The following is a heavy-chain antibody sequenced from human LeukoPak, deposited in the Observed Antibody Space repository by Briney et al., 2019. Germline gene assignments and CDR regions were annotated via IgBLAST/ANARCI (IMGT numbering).Heavy chain of an antibody. CDR3: ARDPGENWFDP. CDR2: IYYSGST. J-gene: IGHJ5*02. V-gene: IGHV4-61*01. Sequence: SETLSLACTVSGGSISSNNYFWGWIRQPPGKGLEWIGYIYYSGSTNYSPSLKSRVTISVDTSKNQFSLKLSSVTAADTAVYYCARDPGENWFDPWGQGTLVTVSS. D-gene: IGHD7-27*01. CDR1: GGSISSNNYF.